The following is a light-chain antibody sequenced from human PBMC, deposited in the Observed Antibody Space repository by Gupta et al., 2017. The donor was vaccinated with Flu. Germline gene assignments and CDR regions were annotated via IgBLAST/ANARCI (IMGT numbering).Light chain of an antibody. CDR3: STWDSSLEAWV. CDR1: TSNIGDPH. Sequence: QSVLTQPHSASGTPGQSIAISFSGSTSNIGDPHVYWYQQFPGTAPKLLIYMNDRRPSGVPDRFSGSKSGTSMSLAITGLRSEDEADYYCSTWDSSLEAWVFGGGTKLTVL. J-gene: IGLJ3*02. V-gene: IGLV1-47*01. CDR2: MND.